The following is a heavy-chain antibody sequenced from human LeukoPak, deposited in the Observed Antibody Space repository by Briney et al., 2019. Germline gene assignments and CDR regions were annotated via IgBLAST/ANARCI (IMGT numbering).Heavy chain of an antibody. J-gene: IGHJ4*02. Sequence: EGSLRLSCAASGFTFSSYSMNWVRQAPGKGLEWVSSISSSSSYIYYADSVKGRFTISRDNAKNSLYLQMNSVGAEETAVYYCARDWDSSSYPFDYWGQGTLVTVSS. D-gene: IGHD6-6*01. V-gene: IGHV3-21*01. CDR3: ARDWDSSSYPFDY. CDR1: GFTFSSYS. CDR2: ISSSSSYI.